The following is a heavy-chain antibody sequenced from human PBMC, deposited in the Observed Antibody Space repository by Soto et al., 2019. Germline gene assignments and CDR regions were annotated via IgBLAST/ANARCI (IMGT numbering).Heavy chain of an antibody. J-gene: IGHJ4*02. CDR2: IWYDGSIR. CDR3: ARENNNFDY. V-gene: IGHV3-33*01. D-gene: IGHD1-1*01. CDR1: GFSFSGFG. Sequence: QVHLVESGGGVVQPGTSLRLSCAASGFSFSGFGMHWVRQALGKGLDWVAVIWYDGSIRYYADSVKGRFTISRDNSKNTLYLQMNSLRPEDTAVYFCARENNNFDYWGQGTLVTVSS.